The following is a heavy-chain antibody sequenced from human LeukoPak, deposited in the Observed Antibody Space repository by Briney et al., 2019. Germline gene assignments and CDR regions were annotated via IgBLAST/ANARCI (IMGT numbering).Heavy chain of an antibody. J-gene: IGHJ4*02. CDR2: ISGSGGTT. CDR3: YGEGY. V-gene: IGHV3-23*01. CDR1: GFTFSSFA. D-gene: IGHD4/OR15-4a*01. Sequence: GGSLRLSCAASGFTFSSFAMSWVRQAPGKGLEWVSTISGSGGTTNCADSVKGRFTFSRDNSKNTLYLQLNSLSAEDTAVYYCYGEGYWGQGALVTVSS.